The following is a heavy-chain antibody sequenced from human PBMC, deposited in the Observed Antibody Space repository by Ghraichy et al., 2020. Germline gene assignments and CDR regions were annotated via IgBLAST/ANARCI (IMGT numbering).Heavy chain of an antibody. CDR2: ISGSGGST. V-gene: IGHV3-23*01. D-gene: IGHD3-10*01. CDR3: AKHLLWFGELSSAYEFDY. J-gene: IGHJ4*02. Sequence: GGSLRLSCAASGFTFSSYAMSWVRQAPGKGLEWVSDISGSGGSTYYADSVKGRFTISRDNSKNTLYLQMNSLRAEDTAVYYCAKHLLWFGELSSAYEFDYWGQGTLVTVSS. CDR1: GFTFSSYA.